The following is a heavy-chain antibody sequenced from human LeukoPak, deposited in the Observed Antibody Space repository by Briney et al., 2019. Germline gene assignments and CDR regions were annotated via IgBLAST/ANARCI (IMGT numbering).Heavy chain of an antibody. J-gene: IGHJ6*03. CDR3: ARDLPYGYYMDV. CDR1: GYTFTGYY. V-gene: IGHV1-2*02. D-gene: IGHD3-10*01. CDR2: INPNSGGT. Sequence: GASVKVSCKASGYTFTGYYMHWVRRAPGQGLEWMGWINPNSGGTNYAQKFQGRVTMTRDTSISTAYMELSRLRSDDTAVYYCARDLPYGYYMDVWGKGTTVTVSS.